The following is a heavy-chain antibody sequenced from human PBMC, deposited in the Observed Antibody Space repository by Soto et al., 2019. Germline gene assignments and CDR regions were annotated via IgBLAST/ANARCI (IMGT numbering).Heavy chain of an antibody. D-gene: IGHD3-22*01. J-gene: IGHJ1*01. CDR3: ASGNDSSGYYSLAEYFQH. CDR1: GGSFSGYY. Sequence: SETLSLTCAVYGGSFSGYYWSWIRQPPGKGLEWIGEINHSGSTNYNPSLKSRVTISVDTSKNQFSLKLSSVTAADTAVYYCASGNDSSGYYSLAEYFQHWGQGTLVTVSS. CDR2: INHSGST. V-gene: IGHV4-34*01.